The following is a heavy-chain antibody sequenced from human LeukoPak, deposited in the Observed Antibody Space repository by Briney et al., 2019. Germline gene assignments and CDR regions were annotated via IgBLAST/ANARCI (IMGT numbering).Heavy chain of an antibody. Sequence: SQTLSLTCAVSGGSISSGGYSWSWIRQPPGKGLEWIGYIYYSGSTNYNPSLKSRVTISADTSKNQFSLKLSSVTVADTAMYYCARVRYSYGAGLLDYWGQGTLVTVSS. CDR2: IYYSGST. CDR3: ARVRYSYGAGLLDY. D-gene: IGHD5-18*01. CDR1: GGSISSGGYS. J-gene: IGHJ4*02. V-gene: IGHV4-61*08.